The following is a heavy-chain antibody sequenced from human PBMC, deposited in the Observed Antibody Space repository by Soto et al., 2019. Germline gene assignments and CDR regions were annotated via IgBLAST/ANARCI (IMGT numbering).Heavy chain of an antibody. D-gene: IGHD6-13*01. V-gene: IGHV3-30-3*01. CDR3: ARDRFGSSWYYFDY. CDR1: GLTFSSYA. Sequence: GGSLRLSCAASGLTFSSYAMHWVRQAPGKGLEWVAVISYDGSNKYYADSVKGRFTISRDNSKNTLYLQMNSLRAEDTAVYYCARDRFGSSWYYFDYWGQGTLVTVSS. J-gene: IGHJ4*02. CDR2: ISYDGSNK.